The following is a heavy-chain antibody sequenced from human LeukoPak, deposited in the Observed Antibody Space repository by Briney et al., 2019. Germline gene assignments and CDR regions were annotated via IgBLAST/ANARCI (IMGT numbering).Heavy chain of an antibody. CDR1: GFTFSSYA. Sequence: GGSLRLSCAASGFTFSSYAMSWVRQAPGKGLEWVSAISGSGGSTYYADSVKGRFTISRDNSKNTLYLQMDSLRAEDTAVYYCAKPPTNYGDYRYYFDYWGQGTLVTVSS. D-gene: IGHD4-17*01. J-gene: IGHJ4*02. V-gene: IGHV3-23*01. CDR3: AKPPTNYGDYRYYFDY. CDR2: ISGSGGST.